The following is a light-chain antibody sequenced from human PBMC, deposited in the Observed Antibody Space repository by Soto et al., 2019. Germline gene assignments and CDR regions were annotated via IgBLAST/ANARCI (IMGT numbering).Light chain of an antibody. CDR3: QQYNNWPPIT. Sequence: EIVMTQSPATLSVSLGDRATLSCRASQSVTSNLAWYQQRSGQAPRLLIYGASTRATGIPARFSGSGSGTEFTLTISSLQSEDFAVYYCQQYNNWPPITFGQGTRLEIK. V-gene: IGKV3D-15*01. CDR2: GAS. J-gene: IGKJ5*01. CDR1: QSVTSN.